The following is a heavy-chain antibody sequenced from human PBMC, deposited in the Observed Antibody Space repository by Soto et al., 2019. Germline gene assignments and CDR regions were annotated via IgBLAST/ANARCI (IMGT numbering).Heavy chain of an antibody. J-gene: IGHJ4*02. CDR2: ISYDGSNK. Sequence: PGGSLRLSCAASGFTFSSYAMHWFRQAPGKGLEWVAVISYDGSNKYYADSVKGRFTISRDNSKNTLFLQMSSLRTEDTAVYYCATILQTFQLDWGRGTLVTVSS. V-gene: IGHV3-30-3*01. CDR1: GFTFSSYA. CDR3: ATILQTFQLD. D-gene: IGHD1-1*01.